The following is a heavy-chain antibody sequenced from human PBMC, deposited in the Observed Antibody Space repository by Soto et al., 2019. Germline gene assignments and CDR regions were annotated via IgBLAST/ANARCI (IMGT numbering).Heavy chain of an antibody. D-gene: IGHD2-2*01. Sequence: QVQLQESGPGLVKPSQTLSLTCTVSGGSISSGGYYWSWIRQHPGKGLEWIGYIYYSGSTYYNPSLKSRVTISVDTSKNQFSLKLSSVTAPDTAVYYCARDPGDYATKVPGWYFDLWGRGTLVTVSS. CDR1: GGSISSGGYY. CDR2: IYYSGST. CDR3: ARDPGDYATKVPGWYFDL. V-gene: IGHV4-31*03. J-gene: IGHJ2*01.